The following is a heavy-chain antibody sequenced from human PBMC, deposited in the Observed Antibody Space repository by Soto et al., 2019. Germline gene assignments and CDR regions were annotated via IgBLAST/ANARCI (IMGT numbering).Heavy chain of an antibody. CDR3: AKDRVDDSSGYLLDAFDI. J-gene: IGHJ3*02. CDR2: ISGSGGST. D-gene: IGHD3-22*01. Sequence: LRLSCAASGFTFSSYAMSWVRQAPGKGLEWVSAISGSGGSTYYADSVKGRFTISRDNSKNTLYLQMNSLRAEDTAVYYCAKDRVDDSSGYLLDAFDIWGQGTMVTVS. CDR1: GFTFSSYA. V-gene: IGHV3-23*01.